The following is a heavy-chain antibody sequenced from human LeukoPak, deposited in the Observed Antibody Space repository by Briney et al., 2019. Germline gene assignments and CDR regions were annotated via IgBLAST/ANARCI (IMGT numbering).Heavy chain of an antibody. D-gene: IGHD2-15*01. CDR2: MNPNSGNT. J-gene: IGHJ4*02. Sequence: ASVKVSCKASGYTFTSYDINWVRQATGQGLEWMGWMNPNSGNTGYAQKFQGRVTMTRNTSISTAYMELSSLRSEDTAVYYCARGIGGYCSGGSCYSPLDYWGQGTLVTVSS. CDR1: GYTFTSYD. V-gene: IGHV1-8*01. CDR3: ARGIGGYCSGGSCYSPLDY.